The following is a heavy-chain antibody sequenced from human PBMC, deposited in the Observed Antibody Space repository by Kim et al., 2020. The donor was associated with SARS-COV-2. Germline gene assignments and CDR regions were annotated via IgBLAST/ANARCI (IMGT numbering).Heavy chain of an antibody. CDR3: ARVNAYDSSGYYFDY. Sequence: GGSLRLSCAASGFTFSSYSMNWVRQAPGKGLEWVSSISSSSSYIYYADSVKGRFTISRDNAKNSLYLQMNSLRAEDTAVYYCARVNAYDSSGYYFDYWGQGTLVTVSS. CDR2: ISSSSSYI. V-gene: IGHV3-21*01. D-gene: IGHD3-22*01. CDR1: GFTFSSYS. J-gene: IGHJ4*02.